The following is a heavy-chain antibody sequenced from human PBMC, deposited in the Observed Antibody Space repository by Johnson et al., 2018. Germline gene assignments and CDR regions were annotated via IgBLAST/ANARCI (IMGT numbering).Heavy chain of an antibody. CDR2: IKSKTDGGTI. J-gene: IGHJ3*02. D-gene: IGHD6-19*01. CDR1: GFSFCDAW. CDR3: GTGSSFDI. V-gene: IGHV3-15*01. Sequence: VQLVQSGGGLVEPGGSLRLSCAASGFSFCDAWMSWVRQAQGKGLEWVGRIKSKTDGGTIDYVTPAKGRFTISRDDSRNTLFFQLNRLKTQDKAAYYCGTGSSFDIWGQGIMVTFSS.